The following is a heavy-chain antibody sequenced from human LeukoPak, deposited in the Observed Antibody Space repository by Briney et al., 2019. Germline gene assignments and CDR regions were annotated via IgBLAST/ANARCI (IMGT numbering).Heavy chain of an antibody. D-gene: IGHD2-15*01. CDR2: IYYSGST. CDR1: GGSISSSSYY. V-gene: IGHV4-39*07. CDR3: ARAVIVVAAATQRNWFDP. J-gene: IGHJ5*02. Sequence: SETLSLTCTVSGGSISSSSYYWGWIRQPPGKGLEWIGSIYYSGSTYYNPSLKSRVTISVDTSKNQFSLKLSSVTAADTAIYYCARAVIVVAAATQRNWFDPWGQGTLVTVPS.